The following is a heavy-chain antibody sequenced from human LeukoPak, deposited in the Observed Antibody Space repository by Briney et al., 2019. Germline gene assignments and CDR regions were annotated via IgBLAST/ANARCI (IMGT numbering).Heavy chain of an antibody. CDR1: GGSISSGSYY. V-gene: IGHV4-61*02. J-gene: IGHJ4*02. Sequence: SETLSLTCTVSGGSISSGSYYWSWIRQPAGKGLEWIGRIYTSGSTNYNPSLKSRVTISVDTSKNQFSLKLSSVTAADTAVYYCARSPYYYDSSGYYGDGAPPPHPSPYFDYWGQGTLVTVSS. D-gene: IGHD3-22*01. CDR3: ARSPYYYDSSGYYGDGAPPPHPSPYFDY. CDR2: IYTSGST.